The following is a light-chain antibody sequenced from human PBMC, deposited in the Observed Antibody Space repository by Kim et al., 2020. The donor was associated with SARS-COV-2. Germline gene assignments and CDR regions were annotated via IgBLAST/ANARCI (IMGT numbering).Light chain of an antibody. V-gene: IGKV3-20*01. CDR2: GAS. CDR3: QQYSSSPAT. CDR1: QRVSSNY. J-gene: IGKJ1*01. Sequence: SPGERPTHPCRASQRVSSNYLAWYQQKPGQAPRLLIYGASSRATGIPDRFSGSGSGTDFTLTITRLEPEDFAVYYCQQYSSSPATFGQGTKVDIK.